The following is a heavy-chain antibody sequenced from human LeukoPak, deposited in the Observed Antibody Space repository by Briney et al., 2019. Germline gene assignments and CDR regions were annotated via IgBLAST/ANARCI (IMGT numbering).Heavy chain of an antibody. D-gene: IGHD2-2*01. CDR2: ISSSSYI. CDR1: GFTFSIYD. J-gene: IGHJ1*01. CDR3: ARVESNIVVVPA. V-gene: IGHV3-21*01. Sequence: GGSLRLSCAASGFTFSIYDMNWVRQAPGKGLEWVSSISSSSYIHYADSVKGRFTISRDNAKNSLYLQMNSLRAEDTAVYYCARVESNIVVVPAWGQGTLVTVSS.